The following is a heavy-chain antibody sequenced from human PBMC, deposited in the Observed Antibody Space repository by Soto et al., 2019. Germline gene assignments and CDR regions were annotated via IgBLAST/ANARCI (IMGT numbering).Heavy chain of an antibody. J-gene: IGHJ3*02. Sequence: PSETLSLTCTVSGGSISSYYWSWIRQPPGKGLEWIGYIYYSGSTNYNPSLKSRVTISVDTSKNQFSLKLSSVTAADTAVYYCARGKWLRSSFDIRAQRTMDTGSS. V-gene: IGHV4-59*12. CDR2: IYYSGST. CDR3: ARGKWLRSSFDI. CDR1: GGSISSYY. D-gene: IGHD5-12*01.